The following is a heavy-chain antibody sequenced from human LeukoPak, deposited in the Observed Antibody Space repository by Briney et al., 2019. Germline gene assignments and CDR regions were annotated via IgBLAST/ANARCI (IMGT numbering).Heavy chain of an antibody. V-gene: IGHV5-51*01. D-gene: IGHD3-3*01. CDR1: GYTFSSYW. Sequence: GESLKVSCKGSGYTFSSYWIGWVRQMPGKGLEWMGIIYPGDSDTRYSPSLQGQVTISVDTSIGTAYLQWSSLKAPDTAIYYCARQNDFRLDYWGQGTLVTVSS. CDR3: ARQNDFRLDY. J-gene: IGHJ4*02. CDR2: IYPGDSDT.